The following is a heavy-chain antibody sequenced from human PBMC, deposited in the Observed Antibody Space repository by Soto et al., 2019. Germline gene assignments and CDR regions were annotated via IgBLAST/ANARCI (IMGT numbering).Heavy chain of an antibody. CDR1: GFTFSSDW. CDR2: LSGTGGST. Sequence: PGGSLRLSCAASGFTFSSDWMHWVRQAPGKGLEWVSALSGTGGSTYYADSVKGRFTISRDNSKNTLYLQMNSLRAEDTAVYYYAKDQTYYYDSSGNNNWFDPWGQGTLVTVSS. CDR3: AKDQTYYYDSSGNNNWFDP. D-gene: IGHD3-22*01. V-gene: IGHV3-23*01. J-gene: IGHJ5*02.